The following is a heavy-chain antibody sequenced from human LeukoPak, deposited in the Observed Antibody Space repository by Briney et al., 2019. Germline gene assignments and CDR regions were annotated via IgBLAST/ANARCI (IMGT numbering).Heavy chain of an antibody. D-gene: IGHD2-2*01. V-gene: IGHV3-21*01. J-gene: IGHJ6*03. CDR1: GFTFSSYS. CDR3: ARGREYCSSTSCYPGGAYMDV. Sequence: GGSLRLSCAASGFTFSSYSMNWVRQAPGKGLEWVSSISSSSSYIYYADSVKGRFTISRDNAKNSLYLQMNSLRAGDTAVYYCARGREYCSSTSCYPGGAYMDVWGKGTTVTISS. CDR2: ISSSSSYI.